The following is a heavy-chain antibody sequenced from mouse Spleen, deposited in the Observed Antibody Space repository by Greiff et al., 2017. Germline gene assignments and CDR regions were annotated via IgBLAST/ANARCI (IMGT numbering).Heavy chain of an antibody. V-gene: IGHV1-63*01. D-gene: IGHD2-3*01. CDR1: GYTFTNYW. CDR3: AREDGKFLAY. CDR2: IYPGGGNT. J-gene: IGHJ3*01. Sequence: VQLQQSGAGLVRPGPSLTISCTASGYTFTNYWIGWARQTPGHGLEWIGDIYPGGGNTYYTEKFKGRATLTADKTSNTAYMQFSSLTSDDSAVYYCAREDGKFLAYWGQGTLVTVSA.